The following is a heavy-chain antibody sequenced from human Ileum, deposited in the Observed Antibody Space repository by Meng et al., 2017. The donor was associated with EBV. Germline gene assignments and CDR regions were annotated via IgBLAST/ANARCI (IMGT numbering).Heavy chain of an antibody. D-gene: IGHD1-26*01. CDR3: ARVSKGGSYRFDP. CDR2: INPSGGSS. V-gene: IGHV1-46*02. CDR1: GDTFNTYY. Sequence: VQLVLSGAVVTMPGASVRVSCKASGDTFNTYYMHWVRQAPGQGREWMGVINPSGGSSIYAQRFQGRVTMTSDTSTTTVYMDLSSLRSEDTAVYYCARVSKGGSYRFDPWGQGTLVTVSS. J-gene: IGHJ5*02.